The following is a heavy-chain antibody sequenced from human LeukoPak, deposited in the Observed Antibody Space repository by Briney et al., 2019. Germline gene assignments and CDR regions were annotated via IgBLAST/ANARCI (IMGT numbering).Heavy chain of an antibody. J-gene: IGHJ4*02. CDR1: GYTITDYY. Sequence: ASVKVSCKASGYTITDYYIHWVRQAPGQGLEWMGWINPNSGGTNYAQKFQGRVTMTSDTSISTAYMELSRLRSDDTALYYCTRGSYYDSSGYSGVRLFDYWGQGTPVTVPS. D-gene: IGHD3-22*01. V-gene: IGHV1-2*02. CDR3: TRGSYYDSSGYSGVRLFDY. CDR2: INPNSGGT.